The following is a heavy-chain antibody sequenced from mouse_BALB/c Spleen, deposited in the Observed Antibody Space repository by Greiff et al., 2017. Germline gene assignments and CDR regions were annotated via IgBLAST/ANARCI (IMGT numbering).Heavy chain of an antibody. Sequence: VQLQQSGAELVRSGASVKLSCTASGFNIKDYYIHWVKQRPEQGLEWIGWIDPENGDTEYAPKFQGKATMTADTSSNTAYLQLSSLTSEDTAVYYCNVGHGSSLFDYWGQGTTLTVSS. CDR2: IDPENGDT. J-gene: IGHJ2*01. V-gene: IGHV14-4*02. CDR3: NVGHGSSLFDY. D-gene: IGHD1-1*01. CDR1: GFNIKDYY.